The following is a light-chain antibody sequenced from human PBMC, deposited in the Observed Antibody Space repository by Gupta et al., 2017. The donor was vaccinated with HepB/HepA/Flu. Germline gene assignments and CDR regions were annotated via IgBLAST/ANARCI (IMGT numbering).Light chain of an antibody. Sequence: QSVLTQPPSASGTPGQRVTISCSGSRSNIGSNSLNWYQQLPGTAPNLLIYSNNQRRSGVPDRFSGSKSGTSATVAITGLQAEDEADYYCATRDDSLNGRVFGGGTKLTVL. CDR2: SNN. CDR3: ATRDDSLNGRV. CDR1: RSNIGSNS. V-gene: IGLV1-44*01. J-gene: IGLJ3*02.